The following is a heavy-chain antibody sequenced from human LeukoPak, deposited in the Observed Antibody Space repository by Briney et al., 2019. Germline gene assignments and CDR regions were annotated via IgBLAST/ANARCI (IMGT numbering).Heavy chain of an antibody. Sequence: GGSLRLSCAASGFTFSSYAMSWVRQAPGMGLEWVSAIGGSDGNTYYTDSVKGRFTISRDNSKNTLYLQMNSLRAEDTAVYYCTKGELLLSANDFWGQGTLVTVSS. CDR1: GFTFSSYA. CDR3: TKGELLLSANDF. D-gene: IGHD2-15*01. V-gene: IGHV3-23*01. J-gene: IGHJ4*02. CDR2: IGGSDGNT.